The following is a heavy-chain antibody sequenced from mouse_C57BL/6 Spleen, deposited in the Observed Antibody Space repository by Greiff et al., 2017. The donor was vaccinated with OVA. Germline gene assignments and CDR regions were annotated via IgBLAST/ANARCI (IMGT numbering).Heavy chain of an antibody. CDR3: ARDFHSNYFDY. Sequence: EVQLVESEGGLVQPGSSMKLSCTASGFTFSDYYMARVRQVPEKGLEWVANINYDGSSTYYLDSLKSRFIISRDNAKNILYLQMSSLKSEDTATYYCARDFHSNYFDYWGQGTTLTVSS. CDR2: INYDGSST. J-gene: IGHJ2*01. CDR1: GFTFSDYY. V-gene: IGHV5-16*01. D-gene: IGHD2-5*01.